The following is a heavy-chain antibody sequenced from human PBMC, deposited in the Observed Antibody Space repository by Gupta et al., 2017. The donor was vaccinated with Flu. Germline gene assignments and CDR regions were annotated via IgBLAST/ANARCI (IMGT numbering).Heavy chain of an antibody. V-gene: IGHV3-53*01. CDR3: ATSIASGSQDYFHMDV. CDR1: SNY. D-gene: IGHD6-13*01. CDR2: FYAGGAT. Sequence: SNYMNWGRQAPGKGLEWVSTFYAGGATHYADPVKGRLIIFRDVSQNTLFLHMNSLRAEDTAIYYCATSIASGSQDYFHMDVWGKGTTVTVSS. J-gene: IGHJ6*03.